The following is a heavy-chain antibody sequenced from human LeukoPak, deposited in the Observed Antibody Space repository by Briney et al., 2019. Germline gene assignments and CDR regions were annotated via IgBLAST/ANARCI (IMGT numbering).Heavy chain of an antibody. V-gene: IGHV3-49*04. Sequence: GGSLRLSCTASGFTFGDYAMSWVRQAPGKGLEWVGFIRSKAYGGTTEYAASVKGRFTISRDDSKGIAYLQMYSLKTEDTAVYYCTRDHYDFWSGPFDYWGQGTLVTVSS. J-gene: IGHJ4*02. CDR1: GFTFGDYA. CDR3: TRDHYDFWSGPFDY. D-gene: IGHD3-3*01. CDR2: IRSKAYGGTT.